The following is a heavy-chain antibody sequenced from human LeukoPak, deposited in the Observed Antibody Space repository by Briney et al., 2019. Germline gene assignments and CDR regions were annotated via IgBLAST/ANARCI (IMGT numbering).Heavy chain of an antibody. CDR1: GFTFTDYY. V-gene: IGHV3-11*01. CDR2: IGDSGSPI. J-gene: IGHJ5*02. CDR3: ARGAGPLFDP. Sequence: PGGSLRLSCAASGFTFTDYYMSRIRQAPGKGLEWISYIGDSGSPIYYANSVKGRFTISRDNAKNSLYLQMNNLRAEDTAMYYCARGAGPLFDPWGQGTLVTVSS.